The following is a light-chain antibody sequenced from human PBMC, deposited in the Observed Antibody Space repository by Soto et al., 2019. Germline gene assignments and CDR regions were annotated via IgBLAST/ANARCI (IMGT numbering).Light chain of an antibody. J-gene: IGLJ1*01. CDR1: SSDVGGYNF. Sequence: QSALTQPRSVSGSPGQSVTISCTGDSSDVGGYNFVSWCQQHPGKAPKLMIYDVSKRPSGVPDRFSGSKSGNTASLTISGLQAEDEADYYCCSYAGSYTWVFGTGTKLTVL. CDR2: DVS. CDR3: CSYAGSYTWV. V-gene: IGLV2-11*01.